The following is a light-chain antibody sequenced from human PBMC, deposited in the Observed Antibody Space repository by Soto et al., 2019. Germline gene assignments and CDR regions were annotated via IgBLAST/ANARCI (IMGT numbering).Light chain of an antibody. CDR1: RTVSTN. Sequence: EVVMTQSPATLSVSPGERATLSCRASRTVSTNLAWYQQRPGQAPRLLIYGASTRATGVPARFSGSGSETEFTLTISGLQSEDSAVYYCQQYNNWPPITFGQGTRLEI. J-gene: IGKJ5*01. CDR3: QQYNNWPPIT. V-gene: IGKV3-15*01. CDR2: GAS.